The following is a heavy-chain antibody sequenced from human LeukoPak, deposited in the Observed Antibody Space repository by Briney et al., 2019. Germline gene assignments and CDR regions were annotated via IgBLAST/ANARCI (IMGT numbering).Heavy chain of an antibody. V-gene: IGHV4-34*01. D-gene: IGHD4-17*01. CDR1: GGSFSGYY. CDR2: INHSGSA. J-gene: IGHJ4*02. CDR3: ARGQGTVTTH. Sequence: SETLSLTCAVSGGSFSGYYWTWIRQPPGKGLEWIGEINHSGSANYNPSLKSRVTISLDTSKNQFSLKLSSVTATDTAVYYCARGQGTVTTHWGQGTLVTVSS.